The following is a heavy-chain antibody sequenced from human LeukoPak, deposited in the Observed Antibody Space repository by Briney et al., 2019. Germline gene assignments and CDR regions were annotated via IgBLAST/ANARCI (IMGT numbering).Heavy chain of an antibody. CDR3: ARDLSSSSTYYYYCYYMDV. D-gene: IGHD6-6*01. V-gene: IGHV1-46*01. CDR1: GYTFTSYY. J-gene: IGHJ6*03. Sequence: ASVKVSCKASGYTFTSYYMHWVRQAPGQGLEWMGIINPSGGSTSYAQKFQGRVTMTRDMSTSTVYMELSRLRSEDTAVYYCARDLSSSSTYYYYCYYMDVWGKGTTVTVSS. CDR2: INPSGGST.